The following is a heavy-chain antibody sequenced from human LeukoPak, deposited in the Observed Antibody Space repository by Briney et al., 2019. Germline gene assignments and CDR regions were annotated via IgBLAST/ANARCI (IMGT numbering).Heavy chain of an antibody. CDR3: AREEYNWNYGSEAFGI. J-gene: IGHJ3*02. Sequence: ASVKVSCKASGYTFTGYYMHWVRQAPGQGLEWMGWINPNSGGTNYAQRFQGRVTMTRDTSISTAYMELSRLRSDDTAVYYCAREEYNWNYGSEAFGIWGQGTMVTVSS. CDR1: GYTFTGYY. V-gene: IGHV1-2*02. CDR2: INPNSGGT. D-gene: IGHD1-7*01.